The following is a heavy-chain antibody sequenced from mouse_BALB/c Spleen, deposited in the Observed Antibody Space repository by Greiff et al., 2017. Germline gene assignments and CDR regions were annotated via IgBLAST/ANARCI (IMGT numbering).Heavy chain of an antibody. CDR3: ARRREDYAMDY. Sequence: EVQLVESGGDLVKPGGSLKLSCAASGFTFSSYGMSWVRQTPDKRLEWVATISSGGSYTYYPDSVKGRFTISRDNAKNTLYLQMSSLKSEDTAMYYCARRREDYAMDYWGQGTSVTGSS. CDR1: GFTFSSYG. V-gene: IGHV5-6*01. J-gene: IGHJ4*01. CDR2: ISSGGSYT.